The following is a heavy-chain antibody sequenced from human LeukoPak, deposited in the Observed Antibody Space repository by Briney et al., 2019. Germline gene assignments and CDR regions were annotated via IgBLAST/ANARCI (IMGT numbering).Heavy chain of an antibody. CDR2: ISYDESNI. J-gene: IGHJ4*02. CDR1: NFAFSSYS. CDR3: AREWGYYDY. D-gene: IGHD3-16*01. V-gene: IGHV3-30*04. Sequence: GGSLRLSCAASNFAFSSYSMHWVRQAPGKGLEWVAVISYDESNIYYAASVKGRFSISRDNSKNTLFLQMNSLRAEDTAVYYCAREWGYYDYWGQGTLVTVSS.